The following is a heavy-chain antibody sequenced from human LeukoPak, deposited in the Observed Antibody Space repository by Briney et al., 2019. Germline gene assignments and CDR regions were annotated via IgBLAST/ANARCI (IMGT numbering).Heavy chain of an antibody. Sequence: GGSLRLSCAVSGITLSNYGMTWVRQAPGKGLEWVAGISDTGGRTNYADSVKGRFTISRDNPKNTLYLQMNSLRAEDTAVYFCAKRGVVIRVILVGFHKEAYYFNSWGQGALVTVSS. J-gene: IGHJ4*02. V-gene: IGHV3-23*01. CDR1: GITLSNYG. CDR3: AKRGVVIRVILVGFHKEAYYFNS. D-gene: IGHD3-22*01. CDR2: ISDTGGRT.